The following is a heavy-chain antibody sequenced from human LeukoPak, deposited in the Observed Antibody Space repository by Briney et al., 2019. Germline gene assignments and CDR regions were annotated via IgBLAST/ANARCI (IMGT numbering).Heavy chain of an antibody. CDR3: ARLDASGLDY. Sequence: GGSLRLSCAASAFTFSSYGMHWVRQVPGKGLEWVAVISYDGSDKYYADSVKGRFTISRDNSKNTLYLQMNSLRADDTAVYYFARLDASGLDYWGQGTLVTVSS. CDR2: ISYDGSDK. J-gene: IGHJ4*02. CDR1: AFTFSSYG. V-gene: IGHV3-30*03. D-gene: IGHD6-19*01.